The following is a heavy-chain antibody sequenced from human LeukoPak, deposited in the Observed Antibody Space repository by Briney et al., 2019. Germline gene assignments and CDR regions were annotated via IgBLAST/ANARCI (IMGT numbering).Heavy chain of an antibody. Sequence: ASVKVSCKASGYTFTSYGISWVRQAPGQGLEWMGWISAYNGNTNYAQKLQGRVTMTTDTSTSTAYMELRSLRFDDKGVDYCARGGYCSGGSCYAFDYWGQGTLVTVSS. CDR3: ARGGYCSGGSCYAFDY. J-gene: IGHJ4*02. D-gene: IGHD2-15*01. CDR2: ISAYNGNT. V-gene: IGHV1-18*01. CDR1: GYTFTSYG.